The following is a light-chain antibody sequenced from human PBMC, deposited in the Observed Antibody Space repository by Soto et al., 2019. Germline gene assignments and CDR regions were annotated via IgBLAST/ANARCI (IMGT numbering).Light chain of an antibody. V-gene: IGLV2-14*01. CDR3: FSFTTTSTHV. J-gene: IGLJ1*01. CDR1: GIDDYDYNF. Sequence: QSALTQPPSASGSAGHSVTIPCTGTGIDDYDYNFVSWYQHHPGKVPKLIIFEVNNRPSGVSNRFSGSKSGNTAYLTISGLQVEDEAEYFCFSFTTTSTHVFGTGTKLTVL. CDR2: EVN.